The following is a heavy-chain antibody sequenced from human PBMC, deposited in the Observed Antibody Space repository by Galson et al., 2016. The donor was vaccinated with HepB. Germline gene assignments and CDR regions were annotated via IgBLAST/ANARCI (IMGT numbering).Heavy chain of an antibody. V-gene: IGHV3-33*01. J-gene: IGHJ4*02. CDR2: IWYDGSLK. CDR1: GFIFSSYA. Sequence: SLRLSCAASGFIFSSYAMHWVRQAPGKGLEWAAVIWYDGSLKYYADSVKGRFTISRDNSKNTLYLQMNSLRAEDTAVYYCARDYRSIPPAYYFDYWGQGTLVTVSS. D-gene: IGHD1-14*01. CDR3: ARDYRSIPPAYYFDY.